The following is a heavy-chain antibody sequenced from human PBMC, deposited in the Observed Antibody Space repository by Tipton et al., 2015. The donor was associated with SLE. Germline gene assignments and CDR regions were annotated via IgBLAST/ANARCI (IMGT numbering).Heavy chain of an antibody. J-gene: IGHJ6*03. CDR2: IVPLFGTT. D-gene: IGHD2-2*01. CDR1: GGTFTNYA. Sequence: QSGAEVKKPGSSVRVSCKTSGGTFTNYAFNWVRQAPGQGLEWVGKIVPLFGTTDYAPNFKGRVTLTADNSTKTAYMEVSSLTSADSAVYDCSASSSPRDYYMDVWGKGTAVSVSS. CDR3: SASSSPRDYYMDV. V-gene: IGHV1-69*06.